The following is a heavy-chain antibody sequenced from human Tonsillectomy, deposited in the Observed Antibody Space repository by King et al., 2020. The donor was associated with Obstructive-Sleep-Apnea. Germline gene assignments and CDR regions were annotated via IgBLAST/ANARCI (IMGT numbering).Heavy chain of an antibody. Sequence: VQLVESGAEVKKPGASVLVSCKASGYTFSTYDIHWLRQATGPGLEWVGWMNPNSGITGYAQRFQGRVTMTRNSSISTAYLELSSLTSEDTALYYCARGRRIFEYWGQGTRVTAPS. D-gene: IGHD2/OR15-2a*01. V-gene: IGHV1-8*01. J-gene: IGHJ4*02. CDR2: MNPNSGIT. CDR3: ARGRRIFEY. CDR1: GYTFSTYD.